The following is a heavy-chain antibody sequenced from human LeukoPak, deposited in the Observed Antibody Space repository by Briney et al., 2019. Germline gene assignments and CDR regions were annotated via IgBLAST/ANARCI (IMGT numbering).Heavy chain of an antibody. Sequence: PGGSLRLSCAASGFTFSGSAMHWVRQASGKGLEWVGRIRSKANSYATAYAASVKGRFTISRDDSKNTAYLQMNSLKTEDTAVYYCTRAPFWGDYVHDAFDIWGQGTMVTVSS. CDR3: TRAPFWGDYVHDAFDI. CDR1: GFTFSGSA. D-gene: IGHD4-17*01. CDR2: IRSKANSYAT. J-gene: IGHJ3*02. V-gene: IGHV3-73*01.